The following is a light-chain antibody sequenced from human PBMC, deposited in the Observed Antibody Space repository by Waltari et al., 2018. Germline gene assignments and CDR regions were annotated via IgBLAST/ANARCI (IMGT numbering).Light chain of an antibody. CDR1: SLPKPY. V-gene: IGLV3-25*03. CDR3: QSADGSGAYRA. CDR2: KET. Sequence: SYRLTQPPSLSVPPGKTARNPFSGQSLPKPYSSWYQQKAGQAPVLVIYKETERASGIPERFSGSSSGTTVTLTIRGAQAEDEADYYCQSADGSGAYRAFGGGTKLTVL. J-gene: IGLJ2*01.